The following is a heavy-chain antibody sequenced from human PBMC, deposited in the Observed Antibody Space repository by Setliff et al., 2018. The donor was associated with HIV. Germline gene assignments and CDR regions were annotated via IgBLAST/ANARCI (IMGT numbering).Heavy chain of an antibody. D-gene: IGHD5-18*01. J-gene: IGHJ6*03. Sequence: PGGSLRLSCAASGFTFSNYGMHWVRQAPGKGLEWVANIEQDGSEKYYVDSVKGRFTVSRDNAKNSLYLQMNSLRAEDTAVYYCARDSEDTAWDYYYYMDVWGKGTTVTVSS. CDR1: GFTFSNYG. CDR3: ARDSEDTAWDYYYYMDV. CDR2: IEQDGSEK. V-gene: IGHV3-7*01.